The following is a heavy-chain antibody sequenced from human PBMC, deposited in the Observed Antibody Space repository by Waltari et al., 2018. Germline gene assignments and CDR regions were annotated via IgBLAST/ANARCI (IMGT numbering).Heavy chain of an antibody. CDR3: ARTGARWLQFAAFDI. CDR2: INQDGSEE. D-gene: IGHD5-12*01. Sequence: EVLLVESGGGLVQTGGYLRLSCAASRFPFSNYWRNWVRQAPGKGLEWVANINQDGSEEYYVDSVKGRFTISRDNAKNSLYLEMKTLRAEDTAIYYCARTGARWLQFAAFDIWGQGTMVTVSS. J-gene: IGHJ3*02. V-gene: IGHV3-7*01. CDR1: RFPFSNYW.